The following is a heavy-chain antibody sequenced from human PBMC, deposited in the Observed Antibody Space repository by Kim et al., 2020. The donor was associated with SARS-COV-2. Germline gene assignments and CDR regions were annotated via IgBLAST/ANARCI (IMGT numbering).Heavy chain of an antibody. CDR1: GFTFSSYA. CDR3: AKADCDAIGCHVRDY. CDR2: IWCDGGST. J-gene: IGHJ4*02. D-gene: IGHD3-10*02. Sequence: GGSLRLSCTASGFTFSSYAIGWVRQAPGNGLEWVSSIWCDGGSTSSADSVKGRFTISRDNSKNTLYMQMNSLRVEDTAIYYCAKADCDAIGCHVRDYWGQGTLVTVSA. V-gene: IGHV3-23*01.